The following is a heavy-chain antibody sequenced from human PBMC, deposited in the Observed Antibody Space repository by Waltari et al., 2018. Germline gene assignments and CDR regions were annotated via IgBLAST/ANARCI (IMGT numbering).Heavy chain of an antibody. J-gene: IGHJ4*02. CDR3: ARALRWLHPFDY. CDR1: GGSFSGYC. V-gene: IGHV4-34*01. D-gene: IGHD5-12*01. CDR2: INHSGST. Sequence: QVQLQQWGAGLLKPSETLSLTCAVYGGSFSGYCWSWIRQPPGKGLEWIGEINHSGSTNYNPSLKSRVTISVDTSKNQFSLKLSSVTAADTAVYYCARALRWLHPFDYWGQGTLVTVSS.